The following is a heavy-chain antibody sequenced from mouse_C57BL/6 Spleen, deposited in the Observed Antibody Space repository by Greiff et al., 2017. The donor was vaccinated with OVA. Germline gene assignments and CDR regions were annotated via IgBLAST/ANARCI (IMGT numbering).Heavy chain of an antibody. CDR2: INPNNGGT. CDR3: ARERGGYYYAMDY. CDR1: GYTFTDYN. J-gene: IGHJ4*01. V-gene: IGHV1-22*01. Sequence: VQLKESGPELVKPGASVKMSCKASGYTFTDYNMHWVKQSHGKSLEWIGYINPNNGGTSYNQKFKGKATLTVNKSSSTAYMELRSLTSEDSAVYYCARERGGYYYAMDYWGQGTSVTVSS.